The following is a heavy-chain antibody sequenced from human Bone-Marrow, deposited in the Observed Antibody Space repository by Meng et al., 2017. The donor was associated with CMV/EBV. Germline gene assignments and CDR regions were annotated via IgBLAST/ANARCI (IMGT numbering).Heavy chain of an antibody. V-gene: IGHV3-30*04. Sequence: FTFRSDAMPWVRQAPGKGLEWVAVISYDGSNKYYADSVKGRFTIYRDNSKNTLYLQMNSLRAEDTAVYYCARRYCSSTSCYRGYIDYWGQGTLVTVSS. CDR2: ISYDGSNK. D-gene: IGHD2-2*01. CDR3: ARRYCSSTSCYRGYIDY. J-gene: IGHJ4*02. CDR1: FTFRSDA.